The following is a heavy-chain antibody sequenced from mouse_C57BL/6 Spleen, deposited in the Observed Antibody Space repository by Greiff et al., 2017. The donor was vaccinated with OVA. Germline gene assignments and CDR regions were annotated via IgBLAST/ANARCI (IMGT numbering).Heavy chain of an antibody. CDR1: GYAFSSYW. V-gene: IGHV1-80*01. J-gene: IGHJ4*01. CDR3: ARDDYYGRMDY. D-gene: IGHD1-1*01. Sequence: LVESGAELVKPGASVKISCKASGYAFSSYWMNWVKQRPGKGLEWIGQIYPGDGDTNYNGKFKGKATLTADKSSSTAYMQLSSLTSEDSAVYFCARDDYYGRMDYWGQGTSVTVSS. CDR2: IYPGDGDT.